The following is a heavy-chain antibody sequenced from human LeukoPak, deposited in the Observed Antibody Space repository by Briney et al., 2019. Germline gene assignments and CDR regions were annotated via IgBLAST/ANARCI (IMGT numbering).Heavy chain of an antibody. CDR1: GDSISSRSYY. V-gene: IGHV4-39*07. Sequence: PSETLSLTCTVSGDSISSRSYYWGWIRQPPGKGLEWIGSIYYSGSTYYNPSLKSRVTISVDTSKNQFSLKLSSVTAADTAVYYCARHDYSNYVWSYVTSGKPNWFDPWGQGTLVTVSS. D-gene: IGHD4-11*01. CDR3: ARHDYSNYVWSYVTSGKPNWFDP. CDR2: IYYSGST. J-gene: IGHJ5*02.